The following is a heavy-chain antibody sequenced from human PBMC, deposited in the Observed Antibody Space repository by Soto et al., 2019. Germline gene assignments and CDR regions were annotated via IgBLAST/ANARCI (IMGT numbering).Heavy chain of an antibody. CDR1: GFTFSIYS. D-gene: IGHD1-20*01. Sequence: PGGSLRLSCAASGFTFSIYSMNWVRQAPGKGLEWVSAITHGGDLTYYTDSVKGRFTISRDNSKNTLYLQMNSLWVDDTAVYYCARIDNFNHYPSDYWGQGILVTVSS. V-gene: IGHV3-23*01. CDR2: ITHGGDLT. J-gene: IGHJ4*02. CDR3: ARIDNFNHYPSDY.